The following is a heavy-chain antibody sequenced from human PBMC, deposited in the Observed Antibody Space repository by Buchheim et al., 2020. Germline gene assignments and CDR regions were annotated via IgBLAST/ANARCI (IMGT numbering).Heavy chain of an antibody. Sequence: QVQLVQSGAEVKKPGASVKVSCKASGYTFTGYYMHWVRQAPGQGLEWMGWINSNSGGTNYAQKSQGRVTMTRDTSISTAYMELSSVRSDDTTVYYCARKVAVSTIGYYFDYWGQGTL. V-gene: IGHV1-2*02. CDR3: ARKVAVSTIGYYFDY. J-gene: IGHJ4*02. CDR2: INSNSGGT. D-gene: IGHD5/OR15-5a*01. CDR1: GYTFTGYY.